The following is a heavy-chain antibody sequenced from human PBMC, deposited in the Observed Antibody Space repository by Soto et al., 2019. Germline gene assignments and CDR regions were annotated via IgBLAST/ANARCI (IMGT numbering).Heavy chain of an antibody. V-gene: IGHV3-30*18. J-gene: IGHJ4*02. CDR3: AKDWNVLRYFDWPDY. CDR2: ISYDGSNK. CDR1: GFTFSSYG. Sequence: GGSLRLSCAASGFTFSSYGMHWVRQAPGKGLEWVAVISYDGSNKYYADSVKGRFTISRDNSKNTLYLQMNSLRAEDTAVYYCAKDWNVLRYFDWPDYWGQGTLVTVSS. D-gene: IGHD3-9*01.